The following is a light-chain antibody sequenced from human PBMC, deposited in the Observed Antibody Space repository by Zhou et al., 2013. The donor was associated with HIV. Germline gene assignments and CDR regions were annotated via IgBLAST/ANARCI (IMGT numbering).Light chain of an antibody. CDR2: KAS. CDR3: QQSYSSWLS. CDR1: QSISSY. Sequence: DIQMTQSPSSLSASVGDRVTITCRASQSISSYLNWYQQKPGKAPKLLIYKASSLESGVPSRFSGSGSGTEFTLTISSLQPEDFATYYCQQSYSSWLSFGGGTRVEIK. J-gene: IGKJ4*01. V-gene: IGKV1-39*01.